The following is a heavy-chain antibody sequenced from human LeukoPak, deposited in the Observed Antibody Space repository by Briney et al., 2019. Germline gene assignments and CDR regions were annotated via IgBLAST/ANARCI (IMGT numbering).Heavy chain of an antibody. CDR3: ALTVSSGWYGYFQH. CDR1: GGTFSSYA. CDR2: ISPIFGTA. D-gene: IGHD6-13*01. J-gene: IGHJ1*01. Sequence: SVKVSCKASGGTFSSYAISWVRQAPGQGLDWMGWISPIFGTANYAQKFQGRVTITTDESTSTAYMELSSLRSEDTAVYYCALTVSSGWYGYFQHWGQGTLVTVSS. V-gene: IGHV1-69*05.